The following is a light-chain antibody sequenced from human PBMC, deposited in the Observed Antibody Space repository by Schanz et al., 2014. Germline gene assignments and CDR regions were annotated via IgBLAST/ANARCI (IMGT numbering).Light chain of an antibody. CDR2: GAS. J-gene: IGKJ1*01. CDR1: QSVSSSY. V-gene: IGKV3-15*01. CDR3: QQYNNWWT. Sequence: EIVLTQSPGTLSLSPGERATLSCRASQSVSSSYLAWYQQKPGQAPRLLIYGASTRATGIPARVSGSGSGTEFTLTISSLQSEDFAVYYCQQYNNWWTFGQGTKVEIK.